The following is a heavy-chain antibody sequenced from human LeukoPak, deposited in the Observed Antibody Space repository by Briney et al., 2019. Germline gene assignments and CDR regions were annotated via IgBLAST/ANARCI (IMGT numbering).Heavy chain of an antibody. J-gene: IGHJ4*02. CDR3: VATERWLQWDY. Sequence: SETLSLTCTVSGGSVSRYYWSWIRQPPGKGLEWIAFISNSVSTNYNPSLKGRVTISLDTSRKQLSLRLSSVIAADTAVYYCVATERWLQWDYWGQGTLVTVSS. D-gene: IGHD5-24*01. CDR2: ISNSVST. CDR1: GGSVSRYY. V-gene: IGHV4-4*08.